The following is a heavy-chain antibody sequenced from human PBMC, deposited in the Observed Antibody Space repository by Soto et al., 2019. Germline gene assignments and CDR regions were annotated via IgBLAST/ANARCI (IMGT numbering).Heavy chain of an antibody. CDR3: AKDALYYDILTGYYKQGYYFDY. CDR2: ISGSGGST. J-gene: IGHJ4*02. Sequence: GGSLRLSCAASGFTFSSYAMSWVRQAPGKGLEWVSAISGSGGSTYYADSVKGRFTISRDNSKNTLYLQMNSLRAEDTAVYYCAKDALYYDILTGYYKQGYYFDYWGQGTLVTVSS. D-gene: IGHD3-9*01. CDR1: GFTFSSYA. V-gene: IGHV3-23*01.